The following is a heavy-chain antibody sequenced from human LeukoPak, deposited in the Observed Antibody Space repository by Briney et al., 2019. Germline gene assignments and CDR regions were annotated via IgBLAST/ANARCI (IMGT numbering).Heavy chain of an antibody. J-gene: IGHJ5*02. CDR3: ARAPSGASIAAAGDWFDP. Sequence: RESLKISCKGSGYSFTNYWIGWVRQMPGKGLEWMGIIYPGDSDTRYSPSFQGQVTISADKSISTAYLQWSSLKASDTAMYYCARAPSGASIAAAGDWFDPWGQGTLVTVSS. CDR1: GYSFTNYW. V-gene: IGHV5-51*01. D-gene: IGHD6-13*01. CDR2: IYPGDSDT.